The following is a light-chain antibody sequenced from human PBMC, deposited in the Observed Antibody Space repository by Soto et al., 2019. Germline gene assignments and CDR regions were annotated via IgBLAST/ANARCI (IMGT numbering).Light chain of an antibody. CDR3: QQRSDWPS. V-gene: IGKV3-11*01. Sequence: EIVLTQSPATLSLSPGERATLSCRASQSVSNYFGWYQQKPGQAPRLLIYDASKRATGVPARVSGSGSGTDFTLTISSLEPEDFGVYYCQQRSDWPSFGGGTKVEIK. J-gene: IGKJ4*01. CDR2: DAS. CDR1: QSVSNY.